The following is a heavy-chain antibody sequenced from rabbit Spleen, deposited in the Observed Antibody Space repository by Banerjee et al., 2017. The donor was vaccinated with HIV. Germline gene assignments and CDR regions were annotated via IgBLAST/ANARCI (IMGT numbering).Heavy chain of an antibody. D-gene: IGHD7-1*01. CDR2: IDIGSSGFS. CDR3: ARDTGTSFSTYGMDL. J-gene: IGHJ3*01. CDR1: GVSFSFNSY. V-gene: IGHV1S40*01. Sequence: QSLEESGGGLVKPGASLTLTCTASGVSFSFNSYMCWVRQAPGKGLEWIACIDIGSSGFSYFASWAKGRFTISKTSSTTVTLQMTSLTAADTATYFCARDTGTSFSTYGMDLWGQGTLVTVS.